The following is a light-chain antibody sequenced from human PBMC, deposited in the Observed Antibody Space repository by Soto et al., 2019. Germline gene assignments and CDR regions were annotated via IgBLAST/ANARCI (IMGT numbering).Light chain of an antibody. J-gene: IGLJ1*01. Sequence: QSVLTQPPSVSGAPGQRVSISCTGSTSNIGAPYDVHWYQHLPGTAPKLLIYGDNNRPSGVPDRFSASKSGTSASLAITRRQAEDEADYYCQSYDISLHNYVFGTGTQLTVL. CDR2: GDN. CDR3: QSYDISLHNYV. CDR1: TSNIGAPYD. V-gene: IGLV1-40*01.